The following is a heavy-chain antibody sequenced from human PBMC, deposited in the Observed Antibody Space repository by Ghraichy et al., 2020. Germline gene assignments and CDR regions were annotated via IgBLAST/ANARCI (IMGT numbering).Heavy chain of an antibody. J-gene: IGHJ3*02. D-gene: IGHD6-19*01. CDR3: AKDNSQWLTLLDAFDI. CDR1: GFTFSSYA. Sequence: GGSLRLSCAASGFTFSSYAMSWVRQAPGKGLEWVSAISGSGGSTYYADSVKGRFTISRDNSKNTLYLQMNSLRAEDTAVYYCAKDNSQWLTLLDAFDIWGQGTMVTVSS. CDR2: ISGSGGST. V-gene: IGHV3-23*01.